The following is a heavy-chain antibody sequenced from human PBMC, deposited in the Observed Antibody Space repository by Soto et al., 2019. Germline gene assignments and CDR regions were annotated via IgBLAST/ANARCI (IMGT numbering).Heavy chain of an antibody. CDR3: TRWPRADSSGAGAP. J-gene: IGHJ5*02. CDR2: ISDDGTTT. Sequence: PGGSLRLSCVVSGFTFSMYWMHWVRQFPGQGPFWVSRISDDGTTTNYADSVKGRFTISRDNSKNTLYLQMNNLKPDDTAIYYCTRWPRADSSGAGAPWGQGTPVTVSS. V-gene: IGHV3-74*01. D-gene: IGHD7-27*01. CDR1: GFTFSMYW.